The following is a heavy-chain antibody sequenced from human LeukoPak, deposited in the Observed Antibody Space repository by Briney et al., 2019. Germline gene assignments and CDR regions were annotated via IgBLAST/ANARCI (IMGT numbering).Heavy chain of an antibody. CDR3: ATGEFDR. V-gene: IGHV3-15*07. Sequence: PGGSLRLSCVASGLTFRSAWMNWIRQAPGKGLERVGHIKSKSFGGTTDYAAPVKVRFIISRDDSKNTVYLQMNSLKIEDTAMYYCATGEFDRGGQGTLVTVSS. D-gene: IGHD3-10*01. J-gene: IGHJ4*02. CDR2: IKSKSFGGTT. CDR1: GLTFRSAW.